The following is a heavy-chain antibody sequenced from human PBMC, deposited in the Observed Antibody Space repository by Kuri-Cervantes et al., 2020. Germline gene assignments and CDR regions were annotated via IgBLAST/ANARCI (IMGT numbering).Heavy chain of an antibody. CDR1: GGSVSSGSYY. Sequence: GSLRLSCTVSGGSVSSGSYYWSWIRQPPGKGLEWIGYIYYSGSTNYNPSLKSRVTISVDTSKNQFSLKLSSVTAADTAVYYCAIGRGGAFDIWGQGTMVTVSS. CDR3: AIGRGGAFDI. J-gene: IGHJ3*02. CDR2: IYYSGST. D-gene: IGHD1-1*01. V-gene: IGHV4-61*01.